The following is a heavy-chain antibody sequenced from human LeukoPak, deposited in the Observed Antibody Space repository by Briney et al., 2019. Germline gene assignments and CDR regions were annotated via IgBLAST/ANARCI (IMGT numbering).Heavy chain of an antibody. CDR2: IRTKAYGGTT. Sequence: PGRSLRLSCTASGFTFRDYAMSWFRQAPGQGLEWVGFIRTKAYGGTTDYAASVRGRFTISRDDSKTIAYLQMNSLRAEDTAVYYCANAALSYSSGRGDYWGQGTLVTVSS. D-gene: IGHD6-19*01. V-gene: IGHV3-49*03. CDR3: ANAALSYSSGRGDY. J-gene: IGHJ4*02. CDR1: GFTFRDYA.